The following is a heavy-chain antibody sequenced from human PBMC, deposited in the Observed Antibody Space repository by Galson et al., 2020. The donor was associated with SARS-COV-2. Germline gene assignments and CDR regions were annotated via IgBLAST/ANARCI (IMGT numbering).Heavy chain of an antibody. V-gene: IGHV5-10-1*01. Sequence: HGESLKISCKGSGYSFTSYWISWVRQMPGKGLEWMGRIDASDSYTNYSPSFQGHVTISADKSISTAYLQWSSLKASDTAMYYCARHEIYCRRRSCYFFFDYWGQGTLVTLSS. J-gene: IGHJ4*01. CDR1: GYSFTSYW. CDR3: ARHEIYCRRRSCYFFFDY. D-gene: IGHD2-15*01. CDR2: IDASDSYT.